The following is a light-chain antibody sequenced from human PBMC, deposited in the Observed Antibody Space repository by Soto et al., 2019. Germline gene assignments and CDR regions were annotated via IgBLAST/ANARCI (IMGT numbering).Light chain of an antibody. Sequence: DIHITHSPATLAGSVGDRVTITCRASQTISSWLAWYQQKPGKAPKLLIYKASTLKSGVPSRFSGSGSGTEFTLTISSLQPDDFATYYCQHYNSDSEAFGQGTKVEI. CDR3: QHYNSDSEA. V-gene: IGKV1-5*03. CDR1: QTISSW. CDR2: KAS. J-gene: IGKJ1*01.